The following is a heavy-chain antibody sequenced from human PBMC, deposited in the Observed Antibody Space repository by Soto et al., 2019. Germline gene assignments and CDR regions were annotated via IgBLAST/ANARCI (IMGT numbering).Heavy chain of an antibody. D-gene: IGHD3-9*01. CDR2: IKSKTDGGTT. CDR3: TTSRYFDWLLFDY. Sequence: SVSNAWMNWVGQAPGKGLEWVGRIKSKTDGGTTDYAAPVKGRFTISRDDSKNTLYLQMNSLKTEDTAVYYCTTSRYFDWLLFDYWGQGTLVTVSS. CDR1: SVSNAW. V-gene: IGHV3-15*07. J-gene: IGHJ4*02.